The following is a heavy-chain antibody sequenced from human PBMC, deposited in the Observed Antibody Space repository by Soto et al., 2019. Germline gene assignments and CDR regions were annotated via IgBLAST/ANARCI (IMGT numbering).Heavy chain of an antibody. CDR2: IWYDGSNK. Sequence: GGSLRLSCAASGFTFSSYGMHWVRQAPGKGLEWVAVIWYDGSNKYYADSVKGRFTISRDNSKNTLYLQMNSLRAEDTAVYYCARDGLRFGELFGYNWFDPWGQGTLVTVSS. V-gene: IGHV3-33*01. J-gene: IGHJ5*02. CDR3: ARDGLRFGELFGYNWFDP. D-gene: IGHD3-10*01. CDR1: GFTFSSYG.